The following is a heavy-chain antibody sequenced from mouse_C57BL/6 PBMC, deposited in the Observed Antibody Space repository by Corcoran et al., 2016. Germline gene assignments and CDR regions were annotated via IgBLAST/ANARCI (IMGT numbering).Heavy chain of an antibody. CDR2: INPNNGGT. CDR1: GYTFTDYY. CDR3: ARQSKGNYAWFAY. V-gene: IGHV1-26*01. D-gene: IGHD2-1*01. Sequence: EVQLQQSGPELVKPGASVKISCKASGYTFTDYYMNWVKQSHGKSLEWIGDINPNNGGTSYNQKFKGKATLTVDKSSSTAYMELRSLTSEDSAVYYCARQSKGNYAWFAYWGQGTLVTVSA. J-gene: IGHJ3*01.